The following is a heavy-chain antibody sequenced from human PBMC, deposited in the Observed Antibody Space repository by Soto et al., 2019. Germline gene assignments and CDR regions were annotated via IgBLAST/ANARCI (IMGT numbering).Heavy chain of an antibody. V-gene: IGHV4-34*01. J-gene: IGHJ6*02. CDR3: ARELVAVAGHIYGCYYGMDV. Sequence: SATLSLTCAVYGGSFSGYYWRWIRKPPGKGLEGIGDINHSGRTNYNPSLKSRVTISVDTSKNQCSLKLSAVAAADTAVYYCARELVAVAGHIYGCYYGMDVCGQGTTVTVSS. CDR2: INHSGRT. CDR1: GGSFSGYY. D-gene: IGHD6-19*01.